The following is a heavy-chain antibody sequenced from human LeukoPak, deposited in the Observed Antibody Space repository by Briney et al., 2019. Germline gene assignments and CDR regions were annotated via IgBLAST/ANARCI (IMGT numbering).Heavy chain of an antibody. J-gene: IGHJ5*02. CDR3: ARATPTVTTLGWFDP. CDR2: IYHSGST. Sequence: SGTLSLTCAVSGGSISSSNWWSWVRQPPGKGLEWIGEIYHSGSTNYNPSLKSRVTISVDTSKNQFSLKLSSVTAADTAVYYCARATPTVTTLGWFDPWGQGTLVTVSS. D-gene: IGHD4-17*01. V-gene: IGHV4-4*02. CDR1: GGSISSSNW.